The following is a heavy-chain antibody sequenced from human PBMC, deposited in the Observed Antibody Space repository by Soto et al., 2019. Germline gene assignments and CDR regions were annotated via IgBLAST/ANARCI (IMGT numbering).Heavy chain of an antibody. V-gene: IGHV1-8*01. D-gene: IGHD3-10*01. CDR1: GDSFTSYD. J-gene: IGHJ4*02. CDR2: MNSNSGNT. Sequence: QVQLVQSGAEVKKPGASVKVSCKISGDSFTSYDINWVRQAPGQGLEWLGRMNSNSGNTGYSDNFQGRVSMTRDTSISTAYLELTNLRSDDTAVYYCARGLISRGLVATHWGQGTPVTVSS. CDR3: ARGLISRGLVATH.